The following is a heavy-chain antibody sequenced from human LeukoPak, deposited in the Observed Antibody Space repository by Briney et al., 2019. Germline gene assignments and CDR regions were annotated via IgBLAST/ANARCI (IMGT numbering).Heavy chain of an antibody. CDR2: LPSSGSYI. J-gene: IGHJ4*02. CDR3: LIFGVVIVDY. CDR1: AFSFSNYN. D-gene: IGHD3-3*01. Sequence: GGSLRLSCAASAFSFSNYNMNWVREASGKGLEGVSSLPSSGSYIYYADSVKGRFTISRDNAKNSLYLQLNSLRAEDTAVYYCLIFGVVIVDYRGQGTLVTVSS. V-gene: IGHV3-21*01.